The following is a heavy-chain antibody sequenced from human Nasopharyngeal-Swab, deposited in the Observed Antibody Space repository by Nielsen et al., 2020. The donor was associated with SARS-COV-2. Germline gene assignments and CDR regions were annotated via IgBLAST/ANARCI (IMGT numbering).Heavy chain of an antibody. Sequence: SETLSLTCSVSGGSISSYYWSWIRQPPGKGLEWIGYIDHSGSTDYNPSLKSRVTISVDTSKNQFSLKLSPVTAADTAVYYCARLAVPGTSLCYFDYWGQGTLATVSS. CDR3: ARLAVPGTSLCYFDY. D-gene: IGHD6-19*01. CDR2: IDHSGST. CDR1: GGSISSYY. V-gene: IGHV4-59*08. J-gene: IGHJ4*02.